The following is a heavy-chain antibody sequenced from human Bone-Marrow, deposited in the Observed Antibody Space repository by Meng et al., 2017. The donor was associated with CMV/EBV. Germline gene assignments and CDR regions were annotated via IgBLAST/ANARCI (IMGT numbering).Heavy chain of an antibody. CDR1: GGSFSGYY. J-gene: IGHJ4*02. V-gene: IGHV4-34*01. CDR3: ATNSQSIAARRNWYYFDY. CDR2: INHSGST. D-gene: IGHD6-6*01. Sequence: SETLSLTCAVYGGSFSGYYWSWIRQPPGKGLEWIGEINHSGSTNYNPSLKSRVTISVDTSKNQFSLKLSSVTAADTAVYYCATNSQSIAARRNWYYFDYWGQGTLVTVS.